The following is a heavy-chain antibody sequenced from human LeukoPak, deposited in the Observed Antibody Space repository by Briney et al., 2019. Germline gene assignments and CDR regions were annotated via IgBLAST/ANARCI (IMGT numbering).Heavy chain of an antibody. CDR2: IYYSGAT. V-gene: IGHV4-39*01. CDR3: ARRLRGGRRYHYYYMDV. J-gene: IGHJ6*03. Sequence: SETLSLTCVVSGDSITRSEYYWDWIRQPPGKGLEWIGSIYYSGATYYSGSLKSRATISVDTIKNQFSLELRSVTAADTALYYCARRLRGGRRYHYYYMDVWGKGTTVTVSS. CDR1: GDSITRSEYY. D-gene: IGHD2-15*01.